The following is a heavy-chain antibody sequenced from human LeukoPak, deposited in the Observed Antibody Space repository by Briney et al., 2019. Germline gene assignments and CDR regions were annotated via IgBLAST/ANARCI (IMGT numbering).Heavy chain of an antibody. V-gene: IGHV3-21*01. CDR3: VKDGDTAMVTFDY. D-gene: IGHD5-18*01. J-gene: IGHJ4*02. CDR1: GFTFSSYS. CDR2: ISSSSSYI. Sequence: GSLRLSCAASGFTFSSYSMNWVRQAPGKGLEWVSSISSSSSYIYYADSVKGRFTISRDNAKNTLYLQMSSLRAEDTAVYYCVKDGDTAMVTFDYWGQGTLVTVSS.